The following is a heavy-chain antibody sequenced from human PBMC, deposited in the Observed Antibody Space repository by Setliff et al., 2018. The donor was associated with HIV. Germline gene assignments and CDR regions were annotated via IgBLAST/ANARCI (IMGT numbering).Heavy chain of an antibody. Sequence: GGSLRLSCAASGFTFSAYSMNWVRQAPGKGLEWVSYITSSSRNIYYADSVKGRFTISRDNAKNSLYLQMNSLRAEDTAVYYCARVNYYDNSGYFDALDIWGQGTMVTVSS. D-gene: IGHD3-22*01. V-gene: IGHV3-48*01. CDR2: ITSSSRNI. CDR1: GFTFSAYS. J-gene: IGHJ3*02. CDR3: ARVNYYDNSGYFDALDI.